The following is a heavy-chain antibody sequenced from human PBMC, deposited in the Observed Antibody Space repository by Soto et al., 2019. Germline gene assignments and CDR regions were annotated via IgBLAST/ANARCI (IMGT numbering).Heavy chain of an antibody. D-gene: IGHD3-10*01. Sequence: SETLSLTCAVYGGSFSGYYWSWIRQPPGKGLEWIGEINHSGSTNYNPSLKSRVTISVDTSKNQFSLKLSSVTAADTAVYYCARERGVLLWFGELYWFDPWGQGTLVTVPQ. CDR3: ARERGVLLWFGELYWFDP. J-gene: IGHJ5*02. CDR2: INHSGST. V-gene: IGHV4-34*01. CDR1: GGSFSGYY.